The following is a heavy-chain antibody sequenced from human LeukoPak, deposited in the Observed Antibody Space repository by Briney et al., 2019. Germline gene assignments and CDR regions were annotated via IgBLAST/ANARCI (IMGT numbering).Heavy chain of an antibody. Sequence: SETLSLTCAVCGGSFSGYYWSWIRQPPGKGLEWIGEINHSGSTNYNPSLKSRVTISVDTSKNQFSLKLSSVTAADTAVYYCARLHSSGWPGYYYYGMDVWGQGTTVTVSS. CDR3: ARLHSSGWPGYYYYGMDV. CDR1: GGSFSGYY. D-gene: IGHD6-19*01. V-gene: IGHV4-34*01. CDR2: INHSGST. J-gene: IGHJ6*02.